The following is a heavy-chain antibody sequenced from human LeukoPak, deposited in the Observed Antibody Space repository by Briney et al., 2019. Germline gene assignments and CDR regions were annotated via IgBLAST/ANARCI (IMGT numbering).Heavy chain of an antibody. V-gene: IGHV4-39*01. CDR2: IYYSGST. Sequence: PSETLSLTCTVSGGSISSSSYYWGWIRQPPGKGLEWIGSIYYSGSTYYNPSLKSRITISVEKYKNKFSLKLSSVTAADTAVYYCAIGGSSAVDYWGQGTLVTVSS. J-gene: IGHJ4*02. CDR3: AIGGSSAVDY. D-gene: IGHD3-16*01. CDR1: GGSISSSSYY.